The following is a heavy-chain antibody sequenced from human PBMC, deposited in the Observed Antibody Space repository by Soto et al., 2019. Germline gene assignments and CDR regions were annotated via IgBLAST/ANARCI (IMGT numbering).Heavy chain of an antibody. CDR2: IYWDADK. D-gene: IGHD3-10*01. Sequence: QITLKESGPTLVKPTQTLTLTCTFSVFSLSTSGLGVGWIRQPPGKVLECLALIYWDADKRDSPPLQSRLNIPTDTSKNLVVLTITNMDPVDTSTYYCAHETTETGGYWGQGTLVTVSS. V-gene: IGHV2-5*02. CDR1: VFSLSTSGLG. J-gene: IGHJ1*01. CDR3: AHETTETGGY.